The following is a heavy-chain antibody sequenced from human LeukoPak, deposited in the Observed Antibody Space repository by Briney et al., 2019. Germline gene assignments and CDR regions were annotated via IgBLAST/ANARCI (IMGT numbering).Heavy chain of an antibody. V-gene: IGHV1-18*01. D-gene: IGHD6-13*01. J-gene: IGHJ4*02. Sequence: ASVKVSCKASGYTFTSYGISSVRQAPGQGLEWMGWISAYNGNTHYAQKLQARVTMTTDTSTSTAYMELRRLRSDDTAVYYCARDSKAAAEDFDYWGQGTLVSVSS. CDR3: ARDSKAAAEDFDY. CDR1: GYTFTSYG. CDR2: ISAYNGNT.